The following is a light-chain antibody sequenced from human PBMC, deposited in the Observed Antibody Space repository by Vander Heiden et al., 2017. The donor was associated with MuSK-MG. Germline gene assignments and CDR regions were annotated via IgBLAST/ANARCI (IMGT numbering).Light chain of an antibody. Sequence: GQRVTISCSGSSSNIRGNTVNWYQQVPGAAPKLLIYNNTQRPSGVPDRFSGSKSDTSASLAISGLQSEDEADYYCAAWDDSLNCVLFGGGTKLTVL. J-gene: IGLJ3*02. CDR3: AAWDDSLNCVL. CDR1: SSNIRGNT. V-gene: IGLV1-44*01. CDR2: NNT.